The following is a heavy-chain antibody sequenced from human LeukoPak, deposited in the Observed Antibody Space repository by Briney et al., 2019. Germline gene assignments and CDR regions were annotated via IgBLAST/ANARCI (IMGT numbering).Heavy chain of an antibody. CDR3: AKSGSTMLVTRFDP. D-gene: IGHD3-22*01. V-gene: IGHV3-13*03. CDR1: GFTFSSYD. Sequence: GGSLRLSCAACGFTFSSYDMHWVRQATGKGLEWVSAIGTAGDTYYPGSVKGQFTISRENAKNSLYLQMNSLRAEDTAVYYCAKSGSTMLVTRFDPWGQGTLVTVSS. CDR2: IGTAGDT. J-gene: IGHJ5*02.